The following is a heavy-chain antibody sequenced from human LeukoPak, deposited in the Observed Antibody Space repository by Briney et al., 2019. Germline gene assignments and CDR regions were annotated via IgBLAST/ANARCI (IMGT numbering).Heavy chain of an antibody. V-gene: IGHV3-48*03. J-gene: IGHJ4*02. CDR1: GFTLSSYE. CDR2: ISSSGSTI. CDR3: ARDRPNYDYVWGSYRYFDY. Sequence: PGGSLRLSCAASGFTLSSYEMNWVRQAPGKGLEWVSYISSSGSTIYYADSVKGRFTISRDNAKNSLYLQMNSLRAEDTAVYYCARDRPNYDYVWGSYRYFDYWGQGTLVTVSS. D-gene: IGHD3-16*02.